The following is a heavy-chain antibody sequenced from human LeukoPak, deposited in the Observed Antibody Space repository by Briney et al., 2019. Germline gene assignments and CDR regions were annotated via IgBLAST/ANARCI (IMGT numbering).Heavy chain of an antibody. CDR3: AREDSSGAFDI. CDR1: GFPFSSYG. Sequence: SGRSLRLSCAASGFPFSSYGMHWVRQAPGKGLEWVAIIWYDGSNQYYADSVKGRFTISRDNSKNTLYLQMNSLRVEDTALYYCAREDSSGAFDIWGQGTMVTVSS. V-gene: IGHV3-33*01. J-gene: IGHJ3*02. D-gene: IGHD3-22*01. CDR2: IWYDGSNQ.